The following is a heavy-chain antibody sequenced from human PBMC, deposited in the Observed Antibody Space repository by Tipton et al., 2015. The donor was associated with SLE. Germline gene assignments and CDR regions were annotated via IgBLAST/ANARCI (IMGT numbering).Heavy chain of an antibody. CDR1: GFTVSNNF. Sequence: SLRLSCAASGFTVSNNFMSWVRQAPGKGLEWVSIIYSAGNTFYVDSVKGRFTISRDNSKNTLYLQMNSLRAEDTAVYYCARSAPYDYIWGSYFAYFDYWGQGTLVTVSS. CDR3: ARSAPYDYIWGSYFAYFDY. CDR2: IYSAGNT. J-gene: IGHJ4*02. D-gene: IGHD3-16*01. V-gene: IGHV3-66*01.